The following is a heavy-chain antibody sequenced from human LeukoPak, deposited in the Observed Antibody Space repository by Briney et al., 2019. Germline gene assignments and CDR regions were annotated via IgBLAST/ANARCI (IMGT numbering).Heavy chain of an antibody. CDR3: AITRYYYDSSGYYEGDFDY. CDR2: IYTSGST. J-gene: IGHJ4*02. Sequence: PSETLSLTCTVSGGSISSYYWSWIRQPAGKGLEWIGRIYTSGSTNYNPSLKSRVTMSVDTSKNQFSLKLSSVTAADTAVYYCAITRYYYDSSGYYEGDFDYWGQGTLVTVSS. D-gene: IGHD3-22*01. V-gene: IGHV4-4*07. CDR1: GGSISSYY.